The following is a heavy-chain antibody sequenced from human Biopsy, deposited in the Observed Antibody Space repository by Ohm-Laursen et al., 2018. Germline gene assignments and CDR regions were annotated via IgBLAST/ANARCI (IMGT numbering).Heavy chain of an antibody. CDR1: GYPFTFYE. CDR2: MNPDSGNT. J-gene: IGHJ4*02. Sequence: SVKVSCKTSGYPFTFYEINWVRQATGQGLEWLGWMNPDSGNTGSAQKFHDRVTMTMNTSINTAYLELSSLRSEDTDVYYCARFDNGFDKWGQGTLVTVSS. V-gene: IGHV1-8*01. CDR3: ARFDNGFDK. D-gene: IGHD2-8*01.